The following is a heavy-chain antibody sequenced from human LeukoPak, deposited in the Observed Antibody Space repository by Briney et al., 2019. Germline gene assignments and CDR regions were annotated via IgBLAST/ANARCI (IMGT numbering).Heavy chain of an antibody. D-gene: IGHD6-13*01. J-gene: IGHJ4*02. CDR3: ARVFLIVAAGTVDY. Sequence: PGGSLRLSCAASGFTFSSYSMNWVRQAPGKGLEWVSSISSSSSYIYYADSVKGRFTISRDNAKNSLYLQMNSLRAEDTAVYYCARVFLIVAAGTVDYWGQGTLVTVSS. V-gene: IGHV3-21*01. CDR1: GFTFSSYS. CDR2: ISSSSSYI.